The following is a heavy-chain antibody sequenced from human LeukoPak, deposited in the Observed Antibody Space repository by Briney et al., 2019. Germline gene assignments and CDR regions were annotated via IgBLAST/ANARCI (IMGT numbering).Heavy chain of an antibody. J-gene: IGHJ4*02. D-gene: IGHD3-3*01. Sequence: GGSLRLSCAASGFIFTNYSMSWVRQAPGKGLEWVASIKHDGSEKYYVDSVRGRFTISRDNTMNSLYLQMSSLRAEDTAVYYCATDRGWRTSGYYLYYFEYWGQGTLVTYSS. CDR2: IKHDGSEK. CDR3: ATDRGWRTSGYYLYYFEY. CDR1: GFIFTNYS. V-gene: IGHV3-7*01.